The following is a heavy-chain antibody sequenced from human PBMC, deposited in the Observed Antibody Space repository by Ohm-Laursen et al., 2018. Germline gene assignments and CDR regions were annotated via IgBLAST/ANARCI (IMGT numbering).Heavy chain of an antibody. CDR3: AKYGFFYGSYY. J-gene: IGHJ4*02. D-gene: IGHD6-6*01. V-gene: IGHV3-30*18. CDR2: ISYDGSNK. Sequence: SLRLSCAASGFTFSSYGMHWVRQAPGKGLEWVAVISYDGSNKYYADSVKGRFTISRDNSKNTLYLQMNSLRAEDTAVYYRAKYGFFYGSYYWGQGTLVTVSS. CDR1: GFTFSSYG.